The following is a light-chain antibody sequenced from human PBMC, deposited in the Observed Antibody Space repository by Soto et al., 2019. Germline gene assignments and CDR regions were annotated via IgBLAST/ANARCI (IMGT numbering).Light chain of an antibody. CDR3: AAWDDSLNGPI. CDR2: RGN. J-gene: IGLJ2*01. Sequence: QSVLTQPPSASGTPGQRVTISCSGSSSNVETAYAHWYQQLPGTAPKLLIYRGNQRPSGVPDRFSGSKSGTSASLAISGLRSEDEDVYYCAAWDDSLNGPIFGGGTKVTVL. V-gene: IGLV1-47*01. CDR1: SSNVETAY.